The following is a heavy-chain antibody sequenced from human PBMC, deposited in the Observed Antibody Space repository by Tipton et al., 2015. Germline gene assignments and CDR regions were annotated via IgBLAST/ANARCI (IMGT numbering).Heavy chain of an antibody. CDR3: ARGQSTHFFDP. CDR2: ISAHNGNT. V-gene: IGHV1-18*01. CDR1: GYTFTSYD. J-gene: IGHJ5*02. Sequence: QVQLVQSGAEVKKPGASVKVSCKASGYTFTSYDINWFRQATGQGLEWMGWISAHNGNTNYAQKFQGRVTMTTDTSTSTAHMELRSLRSDDTAVYYCARGQSTHFFDPWGQGTLVTVSS. D-gene: IGHD4-11*01.